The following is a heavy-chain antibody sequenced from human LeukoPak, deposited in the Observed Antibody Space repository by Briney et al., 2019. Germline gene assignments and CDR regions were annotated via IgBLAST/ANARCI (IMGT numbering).Heavy chain of an antibody. CDR2: IYYSGSI. D-gene: IGHD2-2*02. CDR1: GYSISSSHW. V-gene: IGHV4-28*05. CDR3: ARTMSSSHTVYGMDV. Sequence: PSDTLSLTCAVSGYSISSSHWWGWIRQPPGKGLEWIGYIYYSGSIYYNPSLKSRVTMSVDTSKNQFSLKLSSVTAVDTAVYYCARTMSSSHTVYGMDVWGQGTTVTVSS. J-gene: IGHJ6*02.